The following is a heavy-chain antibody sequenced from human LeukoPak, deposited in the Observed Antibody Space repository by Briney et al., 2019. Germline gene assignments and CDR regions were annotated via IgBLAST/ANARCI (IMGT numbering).Heavy chain of an antibody. CDR2: INHSGST. CDR1: GGSFSGYY. D-gene: IGHD3-22*01. CDR3: ARGPDSSGYYARVFDY. V-gene: IGHV4-34*01. Sequence: SETLSLTCAVYGGSFSGYYWSWIRQPPGKGLEWIREINHSGSTNYNPSLKSRVTISVDTSKNQFSLKLSSVTAADTAVYYCARGPDSSGYYARVFDYWGQGTLVTVSS. J-gene: IGHJ4*02.